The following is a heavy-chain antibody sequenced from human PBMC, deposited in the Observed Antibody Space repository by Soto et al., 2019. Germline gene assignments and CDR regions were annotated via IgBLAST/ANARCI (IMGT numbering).Heavy chain of an antibody. CDR1: GYSFTSYW. CDR3: ARTWGDYDILTGYYTADYYYGMDV. J-gene: IGHJ6*02. Sequence: PGESLKISCKGSGYSFTSYWIGWVRQMPGKGLEWMGIIYPGDSDTRYSPSFQGQVTISADKSISTAYLQWSSLKASDTAMYYCARTWGDYDILTGYYTADYYYGMDVWGQGTTVTVSS. D-gene: IGHD3-9*01. V-gene: IGHV5-51*01. CDR2: IYPGDSDT.